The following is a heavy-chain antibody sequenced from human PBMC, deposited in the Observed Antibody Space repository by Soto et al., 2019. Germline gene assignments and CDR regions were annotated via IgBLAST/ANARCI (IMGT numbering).Heavy chain of an antibody. CDR1: GFSFSSYS. V-gene: IGHV3-21*01. CDR2: ISSSSSYI. J-gene: IGHJ4*02. Sequence: GGSLRLSCAASGFSFSSYSMNWVRQAPGKGLEWVSSISSSSSYIYYADSVKGRFTISRDNAKNSLYLQMNSLRAEDTAVYYCARGSLRWYFDYWGQGTLVTVSS. D-gene: IGHD2-15*01. CDR3: ARGSLRWYFDY.